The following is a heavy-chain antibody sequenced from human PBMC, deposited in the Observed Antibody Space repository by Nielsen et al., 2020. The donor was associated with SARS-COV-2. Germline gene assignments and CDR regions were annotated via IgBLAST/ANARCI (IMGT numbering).Heavy chain of an antibody. CDR3: AKVSDSSGYSDY. V-gene: IGHV3-9*01. CDR2: ISWNSGSI. J-gene: IGHJ4*02. D-gene: IGHD3-22*01. Sequence: SLKISCAASGFTFDDYAMHWVRQAPGKGLEWVSGISWNSGSIGYADSVKGRFTISRDNAKNSLYLQMNSLRAEDTALYYCAKVSDSSGYSDYWDQGTLVTVSS. CDR1: GFTFDDYA.